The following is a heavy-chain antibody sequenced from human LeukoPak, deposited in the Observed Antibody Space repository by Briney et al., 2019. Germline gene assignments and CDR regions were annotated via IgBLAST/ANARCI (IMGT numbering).Heavy chain of an antibody. CDR3: ARAWDDYGDYYGMDV. D-gene: IGHD4-17*01. CDR1: GYTFTSYD. V-gene: IGHV1-8*01. CDR2: MNPNSGNT. Sequence: ASVKVSCKASGYTFTSYDINWVRQATGQGLEWMGWMNPNSGNTGYAQKFQGRVTMTRNTSISTAYMELSSLRPEDTAVYYCARAWDDYGDYYGMDVWGQGTTVTVSS. J-gene: IGHJ6*02.